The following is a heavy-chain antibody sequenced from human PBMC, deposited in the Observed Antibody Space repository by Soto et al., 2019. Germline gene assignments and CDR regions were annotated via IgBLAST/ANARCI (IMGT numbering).Heavy chain of an antibody. D-gene: IGHD3-10*01. V-gene: IGHV4-4*07. CDR2: IYTSGST. J-gene: IGHJ5*02. CDR3: ARVYGSWSLTNWFDP. CDR1: GGSISSYY. Sequence: PSETLSLTCTVSGGSISSYYWSWIRQPAGKGLEWIGRIYTSGSTNYNPSLMSRVTISVDTSKNHFSLKLTSVTAADTAVYYCARVYGSWSLTNWFDPWGRGTLVTVSS.